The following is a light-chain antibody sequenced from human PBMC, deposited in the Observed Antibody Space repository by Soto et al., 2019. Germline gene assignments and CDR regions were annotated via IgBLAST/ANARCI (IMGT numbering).Light chain of an antibody. V-gene: IGKV1-39*01. Sequence: IQMTQSPSSLSASVGDRVTITCRASQSISSYLNWYQQKPGKAPNLLIYAASSLQSGVPSRFSGSGSGTDFTLIISSLQPEDSATYYCQQSYSTPETFGHGTEVEIK. CDR1: QSISSY. CDR2: AAS. J-gene: IGKJ1*01. CDR3: QQSYSTPET.